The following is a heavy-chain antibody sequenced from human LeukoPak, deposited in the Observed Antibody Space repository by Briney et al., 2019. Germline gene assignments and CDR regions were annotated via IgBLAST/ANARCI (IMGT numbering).Heavy chain of an antibody. J-gene: IGHJ6*02. CDR3: ARDRTLYKTRPYGMDV. V-gene: IGHV4-59*01. Sequence: SETLSLTCTVSGGSISSYYWSWIRQPPGKGLEWIRYIYYSGSTNYIPSLKSRVTISVDTSKNQFSLKLSSVTAADTAVYYCARDRTLYKTRPYGMDVWGQGTTVTVSS. CDR2: IYYSGST. D-gene: IGHD1-1*01. CDR1: GGSISSYY.